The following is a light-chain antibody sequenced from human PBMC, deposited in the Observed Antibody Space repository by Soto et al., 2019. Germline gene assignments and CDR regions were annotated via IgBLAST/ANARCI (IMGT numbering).Light chain of an antibody. Sequence: DIQMTQSPSSVSASVGDRVTITCRASQDINSWLAWYQKKPGKAPKFLIYSASTLQSGVPSRFSGSGSGTDFPLTIRRLQPEDFATSYRQQANSFPFTFGGGTKVEIK. CDR1: QDINSW. V-gene: IGKV1-12*02. J-gene: IGKJ4*01. CDR3: QQANSFPFT. CDR2: SAS.